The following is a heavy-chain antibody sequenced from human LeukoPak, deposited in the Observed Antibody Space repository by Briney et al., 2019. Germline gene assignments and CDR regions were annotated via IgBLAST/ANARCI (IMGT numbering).Heavy chain of an antibody. CDR1: GFTFRDSA. CDR3: ARDMELST. V-gene: IGHV3-23*01. J-gene: IGHJ3*01. Sequence: GGTLRLSCSASGFTFRDSAMTCVRQAPGKGLEWVSLISFSGANSYYPDSVKGRFSVSRDNSKDTLYLQLSGLRADDTAIYYCARDMELSTWGPGTMVTVSS. D-gene: IGHD3-16*02. CDR2: ISFSGANS.